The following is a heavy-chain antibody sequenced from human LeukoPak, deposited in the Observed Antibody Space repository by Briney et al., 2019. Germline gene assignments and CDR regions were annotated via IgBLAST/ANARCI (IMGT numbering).Heavy chain of an antibody. CDR3: AAGGWSKPHYFDY. D-gene: IGHD6-19*01. Sequence: ASVKVSCKASGYTFTSYRISWVRQAPGQGLEWMGWISAYNGNTNYAQKFQDRVTMTTDTSTNTAYMELRSLRSDDTAVYYCAAGGWSKPHYFDYWGQGTLVTVSS. CDR1: GYTFTSYR. V-gene: IGHV1-18*01. J-gene: IGHJ4*02. CDR2: ISAYNGNT.